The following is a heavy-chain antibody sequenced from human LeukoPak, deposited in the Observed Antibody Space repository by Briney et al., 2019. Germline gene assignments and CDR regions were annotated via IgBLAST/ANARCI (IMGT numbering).Heavy chain of an antibody. CDR2: INPASAGA. CDR3: ARQLGNYYRAFDF. Sequence: ASVKVSCKPSGYTFTNYYIHWVRQAPRQGPEWVVWINPASAGAAFAPKFQGRVSMTWDSSITTAFMDLTSLRSDDTAIYYCARQLGNYYRAFDFWGQGTLVTVSS. D-gene: IGHD6-6*01. J-gene: IGHJ4*02. V-gene: IGHV1-2*02. CDR1: GYTFTNYY.